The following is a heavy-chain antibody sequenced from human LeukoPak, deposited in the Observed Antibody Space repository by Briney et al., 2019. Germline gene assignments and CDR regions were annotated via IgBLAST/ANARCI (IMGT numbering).Heavy chain of an antibody. V-gene: IGHV4-39*01. CDR2: IYYSGST. CDR3: ARGRTSYCSGGSCYSYYFDY. J-gene: IGHJ4*02. D-gene: IGHD2-15*01. Sequence: PSETLSLACTVSGGSITSTSYYWGWIRQPPGKGLEWIGSIYYSGSTYYKPSLKSRVTISVDTSKNQFSLKLSSVTAADTAVYYCARGRTSYCSGGSCYSYYFDYWGQGTLVTVSS. CDR1: GGSITSTSYY.